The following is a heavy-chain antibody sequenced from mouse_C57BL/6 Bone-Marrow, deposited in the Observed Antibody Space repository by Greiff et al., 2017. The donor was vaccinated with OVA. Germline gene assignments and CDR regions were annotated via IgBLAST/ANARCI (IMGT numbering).Heavy chain of an antibody. CDR2: ISSGSSTI. Sequence: EVQVVESGGGLVKPGGSLKLSCAASGFTFSDYGMHWVRQAPEKGLEWVAYISSGSSTIYYADTVKGRFTISRDNAKNTLFLQMTSLRSEDTAMYYCANAGFDYWGQGTTLTVSS. V-gene: IGHV5-17*01. CDR3: ANAGFDY. CDR1: GFTFSDYG. J-gene: IGHJ2*01.